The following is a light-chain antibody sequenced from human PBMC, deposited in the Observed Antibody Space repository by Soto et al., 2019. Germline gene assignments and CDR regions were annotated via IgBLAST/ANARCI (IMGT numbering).Light chain of an antibody. Sequence: EIVMTQSPATLSVSPGERVTLSCRAGQGVTTNFAWYQQKSGQSPRLLIYDVSTRATGVPARFSGTGSETDFTLTISGLQSEDSGVYFCQQDNNLPFSFGQGTRLEIK. CDR2: DVS. J-gene: IGKJ5*01. V-gene: IGKV3-15*01. CDR1: QGVTTN. CDR3: QQDNNLPFS.